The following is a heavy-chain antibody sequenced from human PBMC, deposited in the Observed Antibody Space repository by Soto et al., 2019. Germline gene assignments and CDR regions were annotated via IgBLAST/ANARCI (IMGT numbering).Heavy chain of an antibody. V-gene: IGHV4-4*07. CDR1: GASIRSYH. J-gene: IGHJ5*02. CDR2: IQHTGNT. D-gene: IGHD3-16*01. Sequence: QVQLQESGPGLVKPSETLSLTCAVSGASIRSYHWSFLRQPAGKGLEWIGRIQHTGNTNYNPSLRSRVTMAADTSKNQIALKMTSVSAADTAVYFCGKDVSSRRWLDPWGQGVRVIVAS. CDR3: GKDVSSRRWLDP.